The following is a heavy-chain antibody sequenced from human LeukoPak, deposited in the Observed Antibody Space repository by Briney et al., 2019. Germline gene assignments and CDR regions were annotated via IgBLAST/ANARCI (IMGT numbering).Heavy chain of an antibody. Sequence: SETLSLTCTVSGGSISSYYWSWIRQPPGKGLEWIGYIYYSGSTNYNPSLKSRVTISVDTSKNQFSLKLSSVTAADTAVYYCARAYYYDSSGYALRDWGQGTLVTVSS. D-gene: IGHD3-22*01. CDR2: IYYSGST. CDR1: GGSISSYY. J-gene: IGHJ4*02. V-gene: IGHV4-59*12. CDR3: ARAYYYDSSGYALRD.